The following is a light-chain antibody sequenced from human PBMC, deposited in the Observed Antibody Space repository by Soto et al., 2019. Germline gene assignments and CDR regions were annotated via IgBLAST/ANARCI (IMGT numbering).Light chain of an antibody. Sequence: AIQMTQSPSSLSASVGDRVTITCRASQGIGNDVGWFQQKPGKGPKVLIHAASSLQSGVPSRFSGSGSGTDFTLTISSLQPKDFATYYCLQDHNYPLTFGGGTKV. CDR3: LQDHNYPLT. V-gene: IGKV1-6*01. CDR2: AAS. J-gene: IGKJ4*01. CDR1: QGIGND.